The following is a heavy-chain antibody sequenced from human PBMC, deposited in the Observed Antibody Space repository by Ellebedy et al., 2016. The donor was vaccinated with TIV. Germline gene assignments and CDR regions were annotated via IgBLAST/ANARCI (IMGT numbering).Heavy chain of an antibody. D-gene: IGHD6-19*01. CDR2: VSAYSGNT. J-gene: IGHJ4*02. V-gene: IGHV1-18*01. CDR1: GYTFIDYG. Sequence: AASVKVSCKSSGYTFIDYGISWVRQAPGQGLDWMGWVSAYSGNTNYAENLQGRVTMTTDTSTDTAYMELRSLRSDDTAVYYCARDLGAVAEKGYFDYWGQGTLVTVSS. CDR3: ARDLGAVAEKGYFDY.